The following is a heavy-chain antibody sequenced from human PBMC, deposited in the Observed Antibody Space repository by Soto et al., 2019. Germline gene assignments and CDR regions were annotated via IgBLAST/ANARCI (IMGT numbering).Heavy chain of an antibody. V-gene: IGHV3-30*18. CDR1: GFTFSSYG. CDR3: EKERGHARRPSIQLWFGAFDI. J-gene: IGHJ3*02. D-gene: IGHD5-18*01. CDR2: ISNDVSNK. Sequence: QVQLVESGGGVVQPGRSLRLSCAASGFTFSSYGMHWVRQAPGKGLEWVAVISNDVSNKYYADSVKGRFTISRDNSKNTLYLQMNSLKAEDTAVYYGEKERGHARRPSIQLWFGAFDIWGQGTMVTVSS.